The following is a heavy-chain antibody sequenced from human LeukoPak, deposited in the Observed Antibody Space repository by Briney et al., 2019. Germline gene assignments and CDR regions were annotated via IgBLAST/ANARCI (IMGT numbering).Heavy chain of an antibody. J-gene: IGHJ2*01. CDR2: IGTTGDT. CDR1: GFTFSSYD. Sequence: GGSLRLSCAASGFTFSSYDMHWVRQATGKGLEWVSAIGTTGDTYYPGSVKGRFTISRESGKNSLYLQMNSLRAGDTAVYYCARGSPWPTPEVLVAPTLWYFDLWGRGTLVTVSS. D-gene: IGHD2-15*01. V-gene: IGHV3-13*04. CDR3: ARGSPWPTPEVLVAPTLWYFDL.